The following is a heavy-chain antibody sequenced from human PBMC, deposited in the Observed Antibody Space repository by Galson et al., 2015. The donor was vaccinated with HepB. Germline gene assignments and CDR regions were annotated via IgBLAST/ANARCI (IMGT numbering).Heavy chain of an antibody. V-gene: IGHV3-23*01. J-gene: IGHJ5*02. CDR3: VKEGSWFGGDWFDP. D-gene: IGHD3-3*01. CDR2: INGRGSTR. CDR1: GFIFRHHA. Sequence: SLRLSCAGSGFIFRHHAMAWVRQAPGKGLEWVSGINGRGSTRSYSDSLKGRFSISRDNSKDTVCLQMDNLRAEDTAVYYCVKEGSWFGGDWFDPWGQGALVTVSP.